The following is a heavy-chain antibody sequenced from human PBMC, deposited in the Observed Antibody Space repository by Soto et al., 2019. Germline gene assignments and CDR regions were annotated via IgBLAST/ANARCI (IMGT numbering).Heavy chain of an antibody. CDR2: INPNSGGT. D-gene: IGHD2-15*01. J-gene: IGHJ4*02. CDR3: ARGRDIVSPEN. CDR1: GYTFTGYQ. Sequence: QVQLVQSGAEVKKPGASVKVSCKASGYTFTGYQMYWVRQAPGQGLEWMGWINPNSGGTNYAQKFQGRVTMTRDTSITTADMELKRLTYDDAAVYYCARGRDIVSPENWGQGTLVSVSS. V-gene: IGHV1-2*02.